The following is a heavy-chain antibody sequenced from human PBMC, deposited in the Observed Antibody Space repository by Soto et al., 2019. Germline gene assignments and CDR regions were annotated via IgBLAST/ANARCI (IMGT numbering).Heavy chain of an antibody. V-gene: IGHV3-30*18. CDR2: ISSDGSDK. Sequence: GGSLRLSCAAPGSPFSNFCMHWVRPAPGKGLEWVAVISSDGSDKYYSDSVKGRFTISRDNSKNTLFLQMNSLRVEDTAVYYCAKGSEVARQELDYWGQGTLVTVSS. CDR1: GSPFSNFC. D-gene: IGHD2-15*01. J-gene: IGHJ4*02. CDR3: AKGSEVARQELDY.